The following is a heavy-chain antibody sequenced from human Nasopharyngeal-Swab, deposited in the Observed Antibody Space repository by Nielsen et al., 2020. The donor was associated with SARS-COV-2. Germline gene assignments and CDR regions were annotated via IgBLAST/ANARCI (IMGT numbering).Heavy chain of an antibody. CDR3: AKTNDRHSSSYYFDY. J-gene: IGHJ4*02. V-gene: IGHV3-23*01. CDR2: IRGSGGGT. Sequence: GESLKISCKASGFTFSRHVMAWVRQAPGKGLEWVSAIRGSGGGTYSADSVKGRFTISRDSSKNTLYLQMNSLRAEDTAVYYCAKTNDRHSSSYYFDYWGQGALVTVSS. D-gene: IGHD6-6*01. CDR1: GFTFSRHV.